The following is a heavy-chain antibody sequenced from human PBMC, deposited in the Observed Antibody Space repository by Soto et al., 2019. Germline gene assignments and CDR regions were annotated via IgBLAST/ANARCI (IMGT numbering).Heavy chain of an antibody. Sequence: SVKVSCKASGGTFSSYTISWVRQAPGQGLEWMGRIIPILGIANYAQKFQGRVTITADKSTSTAYMELGSLTSDDTAVYYCARDFTGWPPDGVDSWGQGTLVTLSS. J-gene: IGHJ4*02. D-gene: IGHD3-16*01. CDR2: IIPILGIA. CDR3: ARDFTGWPPDGVDS. CDR1: GGTFSSYT. V-gene: IGHV1-69*04.